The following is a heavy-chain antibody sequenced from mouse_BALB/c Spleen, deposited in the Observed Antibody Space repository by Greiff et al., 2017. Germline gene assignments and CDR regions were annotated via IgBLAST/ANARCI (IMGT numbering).Heavy chain of an antibody. V-gene: IGHV14-4*02. Sequence: EVQLQESGAELVRSGASVKLSCTASGFNIKDYYMHWVKQRPEQGLEWIGWIDPENGDTEYAPKFQGKATMTADTSSNTAYLQLSSLTSEDTAVYYCNGGAGNWGAYWGQGTLVTVSA. D-gene: IGHD2-1*01. CDR3: NGGAGNWGAY. CDR1: GFNIKDYY. J-gene: IGHJ3*01. CDR2: IDPENGDT.